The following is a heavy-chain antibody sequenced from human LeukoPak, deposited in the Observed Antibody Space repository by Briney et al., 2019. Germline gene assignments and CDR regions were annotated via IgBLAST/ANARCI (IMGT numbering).Heavy chain of an antibody. Sequence: SETLSLTCAVSGGSISSYYWSWTRQPPGKGLEWIGYIYYSGSTNYNPSLKSRVTISVDTSKNQFSLKLSSVTAADTAVYYCARADSSSPYYYYYYMDVWGKGTTVTVSS. J-gene: IGHJ6*03. CDR1: GGSISSYY. CDR2: IYYSGST. CDR3: ARADSSSPYYYYYYMDV. D-gene: IGHD6-6*01. V-gene: IGHV4-59*01.